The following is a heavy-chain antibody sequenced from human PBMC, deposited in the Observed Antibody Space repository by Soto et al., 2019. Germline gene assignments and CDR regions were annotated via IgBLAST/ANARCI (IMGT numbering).Heavy chain of an antibody. CDR2: IIPILGIA. CDR1: GGTFSSYT. J-gene: IGHJ5*02. Sequence: QVQLVQSGAEVQKPGSSVKFSCKASGGTFSSYTISWVRQAPGQGLEWMGRIIPILGIANYAQKFQGRVTITADKSTSTAYMELSSLRSEDTAVYYCAPTYGDYRFDPWGQGTLVTVSS. V-gene: IGHV1-69*02. D-gene: IGHD4-17*01. CDR3: APTYGDYRFDP.